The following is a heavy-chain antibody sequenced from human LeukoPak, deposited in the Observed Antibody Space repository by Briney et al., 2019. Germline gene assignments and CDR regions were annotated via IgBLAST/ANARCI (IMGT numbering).Heavy chain of an antibody. D-gene: IGHD1-26*01. CDR1: GFTFTDHS. J-gene: IGHJ4*02. V-gene: IGHV3-72*01. CDR2: CRDKANSYTT. CDR3: ARLLGAND. Sequence: PGGSLRLSCVASGFTFTDHSMGWVRQVPGKGLEWVGRCRDKANSYTTEYAASVKGRFTISRDDSKNSLYLQMNSLETEDTAVYYCARLLGANDWGQGTLVTVSS.